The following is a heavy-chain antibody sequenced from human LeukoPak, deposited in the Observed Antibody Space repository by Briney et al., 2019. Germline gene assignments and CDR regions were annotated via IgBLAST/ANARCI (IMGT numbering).Heavy chain of an antibody. D-gene: IGHD6-6*01. CDR3: ASFYSSSSGSWFDP. CDR2: IYHSGST. CDR1: GASISSGGYS. V-gene: IGHV4-30-2*01. J-gene: IGHJ5*02. Sequence: SETLSLTCAVSGASISSGGYSWSWIRQPPGKGLEWIGYIYHSGSTFYNPSLKSRLTISIDRSKNQFSLKVSSVTAADTAVYYCASFYSSSSGSWFDPWGQGTLVTVSS.